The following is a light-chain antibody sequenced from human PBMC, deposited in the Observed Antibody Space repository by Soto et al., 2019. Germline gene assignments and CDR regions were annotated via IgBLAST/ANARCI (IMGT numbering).Light chain of an antibody. J-gene: IGKJ2*01. CDR3: HHRDDRPPMYT. V-gene: IGKV3-11*01. CDR2: DAT. CDR1: QSIGNQ. Sequence: VLTQSPATLSSPPGARATLSCRASQSIGNQLTWYQQRPGRAPRLLMYDATHRATGIPARFSASGFGTDFSLTISSLEPEDFAVYYCHHRDDRPPMYTFGRGTKLEI.